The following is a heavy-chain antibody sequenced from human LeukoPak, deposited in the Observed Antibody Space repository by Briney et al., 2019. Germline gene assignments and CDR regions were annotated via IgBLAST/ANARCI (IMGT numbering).Heavy chain of an antibody. J-gene: IGHJ4*02. D-gene: IGHD2-2*01. CDR1: GGSLSGYY. V-gene: IGHV4-34*01. CDR2: INHSGST. CDR3: ARVLGYCSSTSCYVGGDFDY. Sequence: SETLSLTCAVYGGSLSGYYWSWIRQPPGKGLEWIGEINHSGSTNYNPSLKSRVTISVDTSKNQFSLKLSSVTAADTAVYCCARVLGYCSSTSCYVGGDFDYWGQGTLVTVSS.